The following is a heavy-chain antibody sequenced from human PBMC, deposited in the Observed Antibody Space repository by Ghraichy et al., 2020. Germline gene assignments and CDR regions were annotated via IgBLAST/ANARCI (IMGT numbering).Heavy chain of an antibody. Sequence: SETPSLTCTVSGGSISSYYWSWIRQPPGKGLEWIGYIYYSGSTNYNPSLKSQVTISVDTSKNQFSLKLSSVTAADTAVYYCARLYGVEMAPRDDWFDPWGQGTLVTVSS. CDR3: ARLYGVEMAPRDDWFDP. CDR1: GGSISSYY. D-gene: IGHD5-24*01. J-gene: IGHJ5*02. CDR2: IYYSGST. V-gene: IGHV4-59*08.